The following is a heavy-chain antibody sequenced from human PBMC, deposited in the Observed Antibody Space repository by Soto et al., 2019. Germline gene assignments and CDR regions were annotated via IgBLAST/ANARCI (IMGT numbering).Heavy chain of an antibody. CDR2: ISGVGDTT. J-gene: IGHJ4*02. CDR1: GFTFNNYA. V-gene: IGHV3-23*01. CDR3: AKGRGGSGSLTPRVDF. Sequence: EVQLLESGGGLVQPGGSLRLSCAASGFTFNNYAMTWVRQAPGKGLEWVSAISGVGDTTSYADSVKGRFTVSRDGSKNTLYLQMSSLIDEDTALYYCAKGRGGSGSLTPRVDFWGQGTLVTVSS. D-gene: IGHD3-10*01.